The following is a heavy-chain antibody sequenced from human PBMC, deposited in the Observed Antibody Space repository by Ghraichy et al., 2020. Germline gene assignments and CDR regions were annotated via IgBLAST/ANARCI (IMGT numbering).Heavy chain of an antibody. CDR1: GFTFSDYY. D-gene: IGHD4-17*01. CDR3: ARDLTSVTRTHFDY. J-gene: IGHJ4*02. Sequence: GGSLRLSCAASGFTFSDYYMSWIRQAPGKGLEWVSYISSSGSTIYYADSVKGRFTISRDNAKNSLYLQMNSLRAEDTAVYYCARDLTSVTRTHFDYWGQGTLVTVSS. CDR2: ISSSGSTI. V-gene: IGHV3-11*01.